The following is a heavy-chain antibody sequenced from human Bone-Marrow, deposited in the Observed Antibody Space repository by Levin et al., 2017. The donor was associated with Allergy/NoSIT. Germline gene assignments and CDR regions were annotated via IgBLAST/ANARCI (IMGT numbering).Heavy chain of an antibody. D-gene: IGHD3-10*01. CDR2: ISYDGTNK. J-gene: IGHJ6*03. V-gene: IGHV3-30*14. CDR3: VKVADYGSGSRSQFYMDV. CDR1: GFTFSRYP. Sequence: GGSLRLSCAASGFTFSRYPMDWVRQAPGKGLEWVAVISYDGTNKFYAASVKGRFTISRDNSKNTMYLQMSSLRPEDSAVYYCVKVADYGSGSRSQFYMDVWGKGTTVTVS.